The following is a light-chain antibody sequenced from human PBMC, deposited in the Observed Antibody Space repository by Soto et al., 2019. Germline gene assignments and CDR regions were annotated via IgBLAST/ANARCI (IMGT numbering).Light chain of an antibody. V-gene: IGKV3-20*01. CDR3: HQYGSSPFT. CDR1: QSVSSSY. J-gene: IGKJ4*01. CDR2: GAS. Sequence: EIVLTQSPGTLSLSPGERATLSCRASQSVSSSYLAWYQQKPGQAPRLLIYGASSRATGIPDRFSGSGSGTDFALTISRLVPEDFAVYYCHQYGSSPFTFGGGTNVEIK.